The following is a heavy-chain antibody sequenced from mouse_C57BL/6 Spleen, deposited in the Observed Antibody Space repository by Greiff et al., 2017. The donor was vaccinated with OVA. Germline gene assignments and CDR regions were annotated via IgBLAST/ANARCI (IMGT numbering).Heavy chain of an antibody. J-gene: IGHJ2*01. Sequence: EVQLQQSGPELVKPGASVKISCKASGYTFTDYYMNWVKQSHGKSLEWIGDINPNNGGTSYNQKFKGKATLTVDKSSSTAYMELRSLTSEDSAVYYCARRGWDYGYFDYWGQGTTLTVSS. V-gene: IGHV1-26*01. D-gene: IGHD2-4*01. CDR1: GYTFTDYY. CDR2: INPNNGGT. CDR3: ARRGWDYGYFDY.